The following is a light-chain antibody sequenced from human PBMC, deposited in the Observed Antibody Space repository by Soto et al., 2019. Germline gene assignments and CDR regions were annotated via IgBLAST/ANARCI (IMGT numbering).Light chain of an antibody. CDR2: EAS. V-gene: IGKV1D-12*01. CDR1: QGITNR. Sequence: IPITHSPSSLSASVRHRVSITCRASQGITNRLAWYQQKPGKAPKLLIYEASSLQSGVPSRISGSGSGTDFTLTISSLQPEDFATYYCQQANSFPITFGQGTRLEIK. CDR3: QQANSFPIT. J-gene: IGKJ5*01.